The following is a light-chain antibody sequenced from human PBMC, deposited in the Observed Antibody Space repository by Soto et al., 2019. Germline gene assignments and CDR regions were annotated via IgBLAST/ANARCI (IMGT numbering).Light chain of an antibody. Sequence: EIQMTQSPSSLSASVGDRVTITCRASQSISSYLNWYHQKPGKAPKLLIYGASSLQSGVPSRFSGSGSGTDFALTISSLQPEDFATYYCQQSYTIPWTFGQGTKVDI. CDR1: QSISSY. CDR2: GAS. CDR3: QQSYTIPWT. J-gene: IGKJ1*01. V-gene: IGKV1-39*01.